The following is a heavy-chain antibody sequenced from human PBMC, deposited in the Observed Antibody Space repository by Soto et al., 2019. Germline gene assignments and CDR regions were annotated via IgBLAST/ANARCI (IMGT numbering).Heavy chain of an antibody. D-gene: IGHD1-26*01. CDR3: ARGIVGATTCDY. CDR1: GYTFTSYA. V-gene: IGHV1-2*04. Sequence: ASVKVSCKASGYTFTSYAMHWVRQAPGQRLEWMGWINPNSGGTNYAQKFQGWVTMTRDTSISTAYMELSRLRSDDTAVYYCARGIVGATTCDYWGQGTLVTVSS. CDR2: INPNSGGT. J-gene: IGHJ4*02.